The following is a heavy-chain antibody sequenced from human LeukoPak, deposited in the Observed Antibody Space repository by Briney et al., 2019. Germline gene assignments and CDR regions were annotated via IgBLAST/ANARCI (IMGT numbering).Heavy chain of an antibody. CDR2: ISSSGSTI. CDR1: GFTFSSFE. V-gene: IGHV3-48*03. D-gene: IGHD2-2*01. J-gene: IGHJ5*02. Sequence: GGSLRLFCAASGFTFSSFEMNWVRQAPGKGLEWVSYISSSGSTIYYADSVKGRFTISRDNAKNSLYLQMNSLRAEETAVYYCARDSSLDCRSTSCYAGDNWFDPWGQGTLVTVSS. CDR3: ARDSSLDCRSTSCYAGDNWFDP.